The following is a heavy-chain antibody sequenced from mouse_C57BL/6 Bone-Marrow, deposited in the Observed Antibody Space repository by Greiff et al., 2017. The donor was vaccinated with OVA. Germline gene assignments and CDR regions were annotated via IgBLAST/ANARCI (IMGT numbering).Heavy chain of an antibody. V-gene: IGHV5-4*01. CDR2: ISDGGSYT. CDR3: ARDRGYYGNYVFAY. Sequence: EVQRVESGGGLVKPGGSLKLSCAASGFTFSSYAMSWVRQTPEKRLEWVATISDGGSYTYYPDNVKGRFTISRDNAKNNLYLQMSHLKSEDTAMYYCARDRGYYGNYVFAYWGQGTLVTVSA. J-gene: IGHJ3*01. D-gene: IGHD2-1*01. CDR1: GFTFSSYA.